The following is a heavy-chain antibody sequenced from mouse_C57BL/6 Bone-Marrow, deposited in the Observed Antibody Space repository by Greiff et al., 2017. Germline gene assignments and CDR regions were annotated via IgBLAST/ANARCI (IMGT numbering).Heavy chain of an antibody. J-gene: IGHJ2*01. CDR3: ARLRTSYYFGY. Sequence: EVMLVESGGDLVKPGGSLKLSCAASGFTFSSYGMSWVRQTPDKRLEWVATISSGGSYTYYPDSVKGRFTFSRDNAKNTLYLQLSSLKSEDTAMYYCARLRTSYYFGYWGQGTTLTVS. V-gene: IGHV5-6*01. CDR2: ISSGGSYT. D-gene: IGHD2-12*01. CDR1: GFTFSSYG.